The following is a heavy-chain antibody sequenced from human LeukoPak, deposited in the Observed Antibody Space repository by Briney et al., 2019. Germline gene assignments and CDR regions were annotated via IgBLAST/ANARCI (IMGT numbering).Heavy chain of an antibody. Sequence: PGGSLRLSCAASGFTFSSYGMHWVRQAPGKGLEWVAVIWYDGSNKYYADSVKGRLTISRDNSKNTLYLQMNSLRAEDTAVYYCAKDHSAGTPKSAFDIWGQGTMVTVSS. V-gene: IGHV3-33*06. CDR3: AKDHSAGTPKSAFDI. D-gene: IGHD6-13*01. J-gene: IGHJ3*02. CDR1: GFTFSSYG. CDR2: IWYDGSNK.